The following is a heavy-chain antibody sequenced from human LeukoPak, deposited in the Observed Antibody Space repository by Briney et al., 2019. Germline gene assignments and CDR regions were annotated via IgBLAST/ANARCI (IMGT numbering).Heavy chain of an antibody. Sequence: GGSLRLSCVASGFSFPSHTMTWVRQAPGKGLEWVSSISGSGTSTYYADSVKGRFTISRDNSKNTLYLQMNSLRVEDTAVYYCAKAWSTATIGRYFDYWGQGTLLTVSS. D-gene: IGHD5-24*01. CDR2: ISGSGTST. J-gene: IGHJ4*02. CDR3: AKAWSTATIGRYFDY. V-gene: IGHV3-23*01. CDR1: GFSFPSHT.